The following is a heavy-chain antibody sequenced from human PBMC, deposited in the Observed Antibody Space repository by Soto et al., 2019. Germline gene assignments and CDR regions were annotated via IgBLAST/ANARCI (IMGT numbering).Heavy chain of an antibody. Sequence: GGSLRLSCAASGFTFSSYSMNWVRQAPGKGLEWVSYISSNRSNKYYADSVKGRFTISRDNSKNTLYLQMNSLRAEDTAVYYCAKPYYDFWSGYSTYYFDYWGQGTLVTVSS. CDR3: AKPYYDFWSGYSTYYFDY. J-gene: IGHJ4*02. CDR2: ISSNRSNK. CDR1: GFTFSSYS. V-gene: IGHV3-48*01. D-gene: IGHD3-3*01.